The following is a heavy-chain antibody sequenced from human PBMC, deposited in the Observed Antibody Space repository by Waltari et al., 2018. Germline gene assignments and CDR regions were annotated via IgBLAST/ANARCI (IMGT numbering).Heavy chain of an antibody. J-gene: IGHJ4*02. D-gene: IGHD5-18*01. V-gene: IGHV3-74*01. CDR3: SRSPAGYSRSDY. CDR1: GFAFSSYW. CDR2: IDDDGSGT. Sequence: EVRLEESGGGLVQPGGSLRLSCAASGFAFSSYWMHWVRQAPGKGLVWVSRIDDDGSGTTNADSVMGRFTISTDNAKNTVYLEMNSLRAEDTAVYYCSRSPAGYSRSDYWGQGTLVTVSS.